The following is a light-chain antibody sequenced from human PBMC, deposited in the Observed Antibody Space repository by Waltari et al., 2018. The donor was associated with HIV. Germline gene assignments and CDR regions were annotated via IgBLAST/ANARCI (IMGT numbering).Light chain of an antibody. J-gene: IGLJ1*01. CDR1: VLASEY. CDR3: QSSDTNGTYV. V-gene: IGLV3-25*03. CDR2: KDS. Sequence: SYQLTQTPSVSVSPGQTARVTCSGDVLASEYTSWYQQKAGQVPVLLIYKDSERPSGIPERFSGSSSGTTVTLAIFGVQPEDEADYYCQSSDTNGTYVFGSGTKVTVL.